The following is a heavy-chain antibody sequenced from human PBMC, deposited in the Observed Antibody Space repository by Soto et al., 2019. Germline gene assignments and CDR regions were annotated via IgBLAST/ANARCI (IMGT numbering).Heavy chain of an antibody. CDR2: ITSSSTDK. CDR3: SSCGSYRCDY. Sequence: PAWSLGVSCTASGFTFSSHSMNWVRQAPGKGLEWISYITSSSTDKYDADSVKGRFTISRDNARNSLYLQMNNLRVDDTAVYYCSSCGSYRCDYCGQG. V-gene: IGHV3-48*01. CDR1: GFTFSSHS. J-gene: IGHJ4*01. D-gene: IGHD1-26*01.